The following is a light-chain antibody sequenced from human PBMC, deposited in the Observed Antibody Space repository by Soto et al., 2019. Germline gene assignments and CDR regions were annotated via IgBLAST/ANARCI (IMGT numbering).Light chain of an antibody. Sequence: DIQMTQSPSSLSASVGDRVTITCRASQEISNHLAWFQQKPGKPPKSLIYDASSLQSGVPSKFSGSGSGTDFTLTISSLQPEDFATYSCQQYHNSPVTFGGGTKVEIK. V-gene: IGKV1-16*02. CDR1: QEISNH. CDR3: QQYHNSPVT. CDR2: DAS. J-gene: IGKJ4*01.